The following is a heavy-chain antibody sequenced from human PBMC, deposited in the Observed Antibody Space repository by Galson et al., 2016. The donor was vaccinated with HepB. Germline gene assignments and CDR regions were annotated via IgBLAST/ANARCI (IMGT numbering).Heavy chain of an antibody. CDR3: AKRHEYCPPVGCSVDS. J-gene: IGHJ4*02. Sequence: SLRLSCAASGFTFNKYGMHWVRQAPGKGLEWVAADSVHGGRKWYADSVKGRFTISRDNPNNTLFLQMSSLRADDTAVYYCAKRHEYCPPVGCSVDSWGQGTLVSVSS. CDR1: GFTFNKYG. D-gene: IGHD2/OR15-2a*01. CDR2: DSVHGGRK. V-gene: IGHV3-30*18.